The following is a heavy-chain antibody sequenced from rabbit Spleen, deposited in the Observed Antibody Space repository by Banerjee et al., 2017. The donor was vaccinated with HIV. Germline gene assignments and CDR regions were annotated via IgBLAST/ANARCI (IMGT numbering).Heavy chain of an antibody. CDR2: IYAGSSGST. V-gene: IGHV1S45*01. D-gene: IGHD6-1*01. J-gene: IGHJ4*01. CDR1: GFSFSSSNY. Sequence: QEQLVESGGGLVQPEGSLTLTCTASGFSFSSSNYMCWVRQAPGKGLEWIACIYAGSSGSTYYASWAKGRFTISKTSSTTVTLQMTSLTAADTATYFCARSLRYDYGLFTYAWAYFNLWGPGTLVTVS. CDR3: ARSLRYDYGLFTYAWAYFNL.